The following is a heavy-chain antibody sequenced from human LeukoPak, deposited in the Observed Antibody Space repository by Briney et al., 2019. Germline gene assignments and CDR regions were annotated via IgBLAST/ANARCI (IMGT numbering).Heavy chain of an antibody. CDR2: VSGSGSST. Sequence: PGESLRLSCAASGFTFSSYAMSWVRQAPGKGLEWVSAVSGSGSSTYYADSVKGRFTISRDNSKNTLYLQMNSLRAEDTAVYYCAKGAYCSGGSCVLIGWGQGTLVTVSS. D-gene: IGHD2-15*01. CDR1: GFTFSSYA. CDR3: AKGAYCSGGSCVLIG. J-gene: IGHJ4*02. V-gene: IGHV3-23*01.